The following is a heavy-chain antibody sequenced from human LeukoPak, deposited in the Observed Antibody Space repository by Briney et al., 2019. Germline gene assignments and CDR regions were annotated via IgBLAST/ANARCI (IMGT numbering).Heavy chain of an antibody. CDR3: ASSGWYGGGFDY. D-gene: IGHD6-19*01. J-gene: IGHJ4*02. CDR1: GFIFTNYN. V-gene: IGHV3-7*01. Sequence: GGSLRLSCAASGFIFTNYNINWVRQAPGKGLEWVANIKQDGSEKYYVDSVKGRFTISRDNAKNSLYLQMNSLRAEDTAVYYCASSGWYGGGFDYWGQGTLVTVSS. CDR2: IKQDGSEK.